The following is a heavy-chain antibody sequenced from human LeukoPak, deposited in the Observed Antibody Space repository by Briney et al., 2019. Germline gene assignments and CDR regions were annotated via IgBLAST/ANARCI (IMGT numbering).Heavy chain of an antibody. J-gene: IGHJ4*02. CDR2: IIPIFGTA. D-gene: IGHD3-3*01. CDR3: ARASGYYEMGGDYFDY. Sequence: SVKVSCKASGGTFSSYAISWVRQAPGQGLEWMGGIIPIFGTANYAQKFQGRVTITTDESTSTAYMEPSSLRSEDTAVYYCARASGYYEMGGDYFDYWGQGTLVTVSS. V-gene: IGHV1-69*05. CDR1: GGTFSSYA.